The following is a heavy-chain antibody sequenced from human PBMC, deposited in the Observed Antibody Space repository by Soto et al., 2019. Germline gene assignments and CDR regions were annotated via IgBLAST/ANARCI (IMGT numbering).Heavy chain of an antibody. CDR1: GFTFSSYA. V-gene: IGHV3-30-3*01. CDR2: ISYDGSNK. J-gene: IGHJ5*02. CDR3: ERDRSRAAAGTWFDP. D-gene: IGHD6-13*01. Sequence: QVQLVESGGGVVQPGRSLRLSCAASGFTFSSYAMHWVRQAPGKGLEWVAVISYDGSNKYYADSVKGRFTISRDNSKNALYLQMNSLRAEDTAVYYCERDRSRAAAGTWFDPWGQGTLVTVSS.